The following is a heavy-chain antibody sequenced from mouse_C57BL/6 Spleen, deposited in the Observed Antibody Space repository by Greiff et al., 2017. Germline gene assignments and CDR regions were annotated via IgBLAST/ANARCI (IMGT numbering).Heavy chain of an antibody. CDR2: INPYNGDT. Sequence: EVQLQQSGPELVKPGDSVKISCKASGYSFTGYFMNWVMQSHGKSLEWIGRINPYNGDTFYNQKFKGKATLTVDKSSSTAHMELRRLTSEDSAVYYCARWSIYYDYDNYAMDYWGQGTSVTVSS. CDR1: GYSFTGYF. J-gene: IGHJ4*01. V-gene: IGHV1-20*01. D-gene: IGHD2-4*01. CDR3: ARWSIYYDYDNYAMDY.